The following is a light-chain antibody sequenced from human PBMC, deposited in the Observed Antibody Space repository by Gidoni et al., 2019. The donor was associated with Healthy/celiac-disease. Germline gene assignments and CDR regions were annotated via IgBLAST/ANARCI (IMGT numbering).Light chain of an antibody. Sequence: ISCSGSSSNIGNNYVSWYQQLPGTAPKLLIYDNNKPPSGIPDRFSGSKSGTSATLGITGLQTGDEADYYCGTWDSSLSAWVFGGGTKLTVL. V-gene: IGLV1-51*01. CDR1: SSNIGNNY. CDR3: GTWDSSLSAWV. CDR2: DNN. J-gene: IGLJ3*02.